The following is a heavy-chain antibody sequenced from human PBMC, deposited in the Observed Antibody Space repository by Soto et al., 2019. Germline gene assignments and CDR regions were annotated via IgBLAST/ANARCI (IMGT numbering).Heavy chain of an antibody. D-gene: IGHD3-10*01. CDR1: GFTFSSYS. CDR2: ISSSSSYI. Sequence: PGGSLRLSCAASGFTFSSYSMNWVRQAPGKGLEWVSSISSSSSYIYYADSVKGRFTISRDNTKNSLFLQMNSLRDEDTGVYYCVRGPHYGAWVDYFDNWGQGTLVTVPQ. CDR3: VRGPHYGAWVDYFDN. J-gene: IGHJ4*02. V-gene: IGHV3-21*03.